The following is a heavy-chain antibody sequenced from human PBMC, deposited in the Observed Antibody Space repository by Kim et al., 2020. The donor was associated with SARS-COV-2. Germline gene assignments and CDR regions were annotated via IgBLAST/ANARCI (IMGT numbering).Heavy chain of an antibody. CDR3: AKRGCSGGSCFDS. J-gene: IGHJ4*02. Sequence: SYAGSLEGRFNISRDNMKNTIFLQMTSLRADDAAVYFCAKRGCSGGSCFDSWGQGTRVTVSS. V-gene: IGHV3-23*01. D-gene: IGHD2-15*01.